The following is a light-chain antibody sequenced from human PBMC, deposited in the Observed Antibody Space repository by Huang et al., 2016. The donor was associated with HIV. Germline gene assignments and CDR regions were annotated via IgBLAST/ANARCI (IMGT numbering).Light chain of an antibody. CDR2: DTN. J-gene: IGKJ4*01. V-gene: IGKV3-11*01. Sequence: EIVLTQSPAAVSWYPGERVTLYCRASQTVDNHLAWYHQKPGQPPRLIIYDTNTRVTGIPARFSGGGSGTHFTLNITNLQPDDSAVYFCQQRTDWPTFGGGTKVEF. CDR1: QTVDNH. CDR3: QQRTDWPT.